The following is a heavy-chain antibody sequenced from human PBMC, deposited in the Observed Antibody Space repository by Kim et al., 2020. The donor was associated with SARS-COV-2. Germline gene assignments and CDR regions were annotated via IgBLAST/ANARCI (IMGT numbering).Heavy chain of an antibody. V-gene: IGHV1-69*13. Sequence: SVKVSCKASGGTFSSYAISWVRQAPGQGLEWMGGIIPIFGTANYAQKFQGRVTITADESTSTAYMELSSLRSEDTAVYYCATGGWSTFVGNWYFDLWGRGTLVTVSS. CDR2: IIPIFGTA. CDR1: GGTFSSYA. J-gene: IGHJ2*01. CDR3: ATGGWSTFVGNWYFDL. D-gene: IGHD3-16*01.